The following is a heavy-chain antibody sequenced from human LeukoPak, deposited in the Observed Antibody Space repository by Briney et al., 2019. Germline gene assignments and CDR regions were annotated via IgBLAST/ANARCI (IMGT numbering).Heavy chain of an antibody. CDR3: ARETYYFDY. V-gene: IGHV3-9*01. Sequence: PGGSLRLSCAASGFTFDDYAMHWVRQAPGKGLEWVSGISWNSGSIGYADSVRGRFTISRDNAKNSLYLQMNSLRAEDTAVYYCARETYYFDYWGQGTLVTVSS. CDR2: ISWNSGSI. CDR1: GFTFDDYA. J-gene: IGHJ4*02.